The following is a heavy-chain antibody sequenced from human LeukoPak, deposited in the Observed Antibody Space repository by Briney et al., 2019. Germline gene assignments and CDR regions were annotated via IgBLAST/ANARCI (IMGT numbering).Heavy chain of an antibody. Sequence: GASVKVSCKASGYTFTSYGISWVRQAPGQGLEWMGWISAYNGNTNYAQKLQGRVTMTTDTSTSTAYMELRSLRSDDTAVYYCARDRTGGATIYYYYYMDVWGKGTTVTISS. D-gene: IGHD1-26*01. CDR3: ARDRTGGATIYYYYYMDV. V-gene: IGHV1-18*01. J-gene: IGHJ6*03. CDR1: GYTFTSYG. CDR2: ISAYNGNT.